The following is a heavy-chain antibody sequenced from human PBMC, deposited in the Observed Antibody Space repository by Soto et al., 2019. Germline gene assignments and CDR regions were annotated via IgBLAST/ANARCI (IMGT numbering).Heavy chain of an antibody. CDR1: GYTFTSYD. J-gene: IGHJ4*02. V-gene: IGHV1-8*01. CDR3: ARGDSSSSRNTYFDY. D-gene: IGHD6-13*01. CDR2: MNPNSGNT. Sequence: ASVKVSCKASGYTFTSYDINWVRQATGQGLEWMGWMNPNSGNTGYAQKFQGRVTITADKSTSTAYMELSSLRSEDTAVYYCARGDSSSSRNTYFDYWGQGTLVTVSS.